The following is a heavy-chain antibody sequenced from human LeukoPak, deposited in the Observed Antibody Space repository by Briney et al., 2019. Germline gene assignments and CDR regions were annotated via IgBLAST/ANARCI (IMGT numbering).Heavy chain of an antibody. D-gene: IGHD3-22*01. Sequence: SETLSLTCAVSGASVTSHHWAWIRQPAGKGLEWVGRAHFSGSTNYNPSLRSRVAISPDKSKNELSLTLKPVSAADTAVYFCTRDESGRDDSGGYHYWGRGVLVTVSS. V-gene: IGHV4-4*07. CDR2: AHFSGST. CDR3: TRDESGRDDSGGYHY. J-gene: IGHJ4*02. CDR1: GASVTSHH.